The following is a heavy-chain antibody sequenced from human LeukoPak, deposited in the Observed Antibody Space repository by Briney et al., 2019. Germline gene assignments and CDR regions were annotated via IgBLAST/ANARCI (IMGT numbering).Heavy chain of an antibody. CDR2: IYPGDSDT. Sequence: GESLKISCKGSGYSFTSYWIGWVRQMPGKGLEWMGIIYPGDSDTRYSPSFQGQVTISADKSFSTAYLQWSSLKASDTAMYYCARGRITIFGVVIPYFDYWGQGTLVTVSS. V-gene: IGHV5-51*01. J-gene: IGHJ4*02. D-gene: IGHD3-3*01. CDR1: GYSFTSYW. CDR3: ARGRITIFGVVIPYFDY.